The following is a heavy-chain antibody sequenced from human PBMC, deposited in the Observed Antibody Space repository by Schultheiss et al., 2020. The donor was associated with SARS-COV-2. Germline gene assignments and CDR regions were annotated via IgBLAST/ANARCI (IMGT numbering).Heavy chain of an antibody. V-gene: IGHV1-18*04. Sequence: ASVKVSCKASGYTFTSYYIHWVRQAPGQGLEWMGWISAYNGNTNYAQKFQGRVTITRDTSATTAYMELRSLRSEDTAVYYCARDDYGGNSFDYWGQGTLVTVSS. CDR3: ARDDYGGNSFDY. D-gene: IGHD4-23*01. CDR1: GYTFTSYY. J-gene: IGHJ4*02. CDR2: ISAYNGNT.